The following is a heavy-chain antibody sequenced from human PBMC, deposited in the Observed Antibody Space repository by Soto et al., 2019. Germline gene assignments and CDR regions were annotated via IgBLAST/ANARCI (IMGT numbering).Heavy chain of an antibody. J-gene: IGHJ6*03. CDR3: ARRIAAAPHYWYYYMDV. CDR1: GGSISSYY. V-gene: IGHV4-59*01. Sequence: SETLSLTCTVSGGSISSYYWSWIRQPPGKGLEWIGYIYYSGSTNYNPSLKSRVTISVDTSKNQFSLKLSSVTAADTAVYYCARRIAAAPHYWYYYMDVWGKGTTVTVSS. D-gene: IGHD6-13*01. CDR2: IYYSGST.